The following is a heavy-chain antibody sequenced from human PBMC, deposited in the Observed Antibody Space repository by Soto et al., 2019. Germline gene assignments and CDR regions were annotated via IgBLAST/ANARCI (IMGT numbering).Heavy chain of an antibody. CDR1: GGSFSGYY. J-gene: IGHJ6*02. D-gene: IGHD6-19*01. CDR3: ARPYSSGWTYYYYYGMDV. CDR2: INHSGST. Sequence: SEALSLTCAVYGGSFSGYYWSWIRQTPGKGLEWIGEINHSGSTNYNPSLKSRVTISVDTSKNQFSLKLSSVTAADTAVYYCARPYSSGWTYYYYYGMDVWGQGTTVTVSS. V-gene: IGHV4-34*01.